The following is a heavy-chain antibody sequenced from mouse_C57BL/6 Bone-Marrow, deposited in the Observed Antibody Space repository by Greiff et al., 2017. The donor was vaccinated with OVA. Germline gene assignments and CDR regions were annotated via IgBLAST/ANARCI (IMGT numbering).Heavy chain of an antibody. J-gene: IGHJ4*01. CDR2: INPSNGGT. V-gene: IGHV1-53*01. CDR3: ARERGFITTVVAHFDY. Sequence: QVQLQQPGTELVKPGASVKLSCKASGYTFTSYWMHWVKQRPGQGLEWIGNINPSNGGTNYNEKFKSKATLTVDKSSSTAYMQLSSLTSEDSAVYYCARERGFITTVVAHFDYWGQGTSVTVSS. D-gene: IGHD1-1*01. CDR1: GYTFTSYW.